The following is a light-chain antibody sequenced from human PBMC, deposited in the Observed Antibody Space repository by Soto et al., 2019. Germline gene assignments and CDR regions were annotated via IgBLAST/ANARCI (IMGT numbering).Light chain of an antibody. CDR3: QKANNFPWT. CDR2: GAS. V-gene: IGKV1-12*01. Sequence: DIQMTQSPSTLSASVGDRVTITCRASQSVRSWLAWYQQKPGRAPKLLIYGASSLQSGVPSRFSGSGSGTHYTLTISSLQPEDSATYYCQKANNFPWTFGQGTKVDIK. CDR1: QSVRSW. J-gene: IGKJ1*01.